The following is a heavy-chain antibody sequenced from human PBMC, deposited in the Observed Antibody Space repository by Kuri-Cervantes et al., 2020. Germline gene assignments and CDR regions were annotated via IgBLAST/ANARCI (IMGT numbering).Heavy chain of an antibody. CDR1: GFTFSNYA. V-gene: IGHV3-23*01. J-gene: IGHJ4*02. D-gene: IGHD2-8*02. Sequence: GESLKISCAASGFTFSNYAMSWVRQAPGKRLEWVSGISGSGHSTYSADSVRGRFTISRDNSKSTLYLQMNSLRAEDTAIYYFAKAYLLEYFTGTVRYPFDYRGQGTLVTVSS. CDR3: AKAYLLEYFTGTVRYPFDY. CDR2: ISGSGHST.